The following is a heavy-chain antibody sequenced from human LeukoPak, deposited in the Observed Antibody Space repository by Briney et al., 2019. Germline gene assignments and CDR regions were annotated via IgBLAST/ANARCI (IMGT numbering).Heavy chain of an antibody. V-gene: IGHV3-48*03. CDR3: ARGPQYYDILTGYYTPLDY. CDR2: ISSSCSTI. D-gene: IGHD3-9*01. CDR1: GFTFSSYE. Sequence: PGGSLRLSCAASGFTFSSYEMNWVRQAPGKGLEGVSYISSSCSTIYYADSVKGLFTISRDNAKNSLYLQMNSLRAEDTAVYYCARGPQYYDILTGYYTPLDYWGQGTLVTVSS. J-gene: IGHJ4*02.